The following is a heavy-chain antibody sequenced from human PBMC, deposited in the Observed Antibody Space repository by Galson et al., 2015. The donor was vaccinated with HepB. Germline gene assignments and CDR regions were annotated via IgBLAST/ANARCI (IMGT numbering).Heavy chain of an antibody. CDR1: GFTFSSYA. J-gene: IGHJ3*02. CDR2: ISGSGGST. D-gene: IGHD3-10*01. Sequence: SLRLSCAASGFTFSSYAMHWVRQAPGKGLEWVSAISGSGGSTYYADSVKGRFTISRDNSKNTLYLQMNSLRAEDTAVYYCAKDLLWFGESPDAFDIWGQGTMVTVSS. CDR3: AKDLLWFGESPDAFDI. V-gene: IGHV3-23*01.